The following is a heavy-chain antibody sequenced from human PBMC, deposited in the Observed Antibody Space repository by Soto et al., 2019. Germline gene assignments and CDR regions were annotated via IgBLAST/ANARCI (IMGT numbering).Heavy chain of an antibody. CDR1: GFTFSSYA. J-gene: IGHJ4*02. Sequence: GGSLRLSCAASGFTFSSYAMHWVRQAPGKGLEWVAVISYDGSNKYYADSVKGRFTISRDNSKNTLYLQMNSLRAEDTAVYYCARDGVWSGQIDYWGQGTLVTVSS. D-gene: IGHD3-3*01. CDR2: ISYDGSNK. CDR3: ARDGVWSGQIDY. V-gene: IGHV3-30-3*01.